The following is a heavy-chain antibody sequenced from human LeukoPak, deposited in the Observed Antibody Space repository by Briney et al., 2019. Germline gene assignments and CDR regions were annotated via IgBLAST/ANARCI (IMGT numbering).Heavy chain of an antibody. V-gene: IGHV4-31*03. CDR1: GGSISSGGYY. D-gene: IGHD2-2*01. J-gene: IGHJ6*02. Sequence: SQTLSLTCTVSGGSISSGGYYWSWLRQHPGKGLEWIGFIYYSGSTYYNPSPKSRVTISVDTSKNQFSLKLSSVTAADTAVYYCARDRISRGEYQLLPYYYYGMDVWGQGTTVTVSS. CDR3: ARDRISRGEYQLLPYYYYGMDV. CDR2: IYYSGST.